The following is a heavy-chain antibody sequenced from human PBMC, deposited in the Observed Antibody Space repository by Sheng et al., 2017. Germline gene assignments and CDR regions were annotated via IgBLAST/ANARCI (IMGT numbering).Heavy chain of an antibody. Sequence: EVQLVESGGGLVQPGGSLRLSCTASDFTFSIYWMHWVRQAPGKGLVWVSRVDGGGRDTGYTDAVKGRFTTSRDNAKNILYLQMNSLRVEDTAVYYCATRIKTGDYGGNALDYWGQGTLVTVST. CDR2: VDGGGRDT. CDR1: DFTFSIYW. J-gene: IGHJ4*02. CDR3: ATRIKTGDYGGNALDY. V-gene: IGHV3-74*01. D-gene: IGHD4-17*01.